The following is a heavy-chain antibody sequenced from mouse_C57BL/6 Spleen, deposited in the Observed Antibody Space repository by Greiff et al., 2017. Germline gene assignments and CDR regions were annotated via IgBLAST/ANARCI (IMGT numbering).Heavy chain of an antibody. Sequence: EVNVVESGGGLVQPGGSLKLSCAASGFTFSDYYMYWVRQTPEKRLEWVAYISNGGGSTYYPDTVKGRFTISRDNAKNTLYLQMSRLKSEDTAMYYCARHTDYSNYVGDLAYWGQGTLVTVSA. V-gene: IGHV5-12*01. J-gene: IGHJ3*01. CDR3: ARHTDYSNYVGDLAY. D-gene: IGHD2-5*01. CDR1: GFTFSDYY. CDR2: ISNGGGST.